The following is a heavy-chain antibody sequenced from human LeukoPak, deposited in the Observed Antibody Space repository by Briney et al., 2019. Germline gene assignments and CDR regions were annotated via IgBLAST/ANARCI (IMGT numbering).Heavy chain of an antibody. Sequence: SQTLSLTCTVSGGSISSGSYYWSWIRQPAGKGLEWIGRIYTSGSTNYNPSLKSRVTISVDTSKNQFSLKLSSVSAADTAVYYCARDAPYQKHQLVSPAYNWFYPWGQGTLVTVSS. CDR1: GGSISSGSYY. CDR2: IYTSGST. CDR3: ARDAPYQKHQLVSPAYNWFYP. D-gene: IGHD6-13*01. J-gene: IGHJ5*02. V-gene: IGHV4-61*02.